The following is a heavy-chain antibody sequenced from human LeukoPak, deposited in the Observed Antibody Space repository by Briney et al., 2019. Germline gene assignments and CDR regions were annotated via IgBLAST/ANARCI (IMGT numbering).Heavy chain of an antibody. V-gene: IGHV4-4*07. CDR1: GGSISSYY. D-gene: IGHD3-3*01. Sequence: SETPSLTCTVSGGSISSYYWSWIRQPAGKGLEWIGRIYTSGSTNYNPSLKSRVTMSVDTSKNQFSLKLSSVTAADTAVYYCARAGVQYYDFWSGYYTTDDWGQGTLVTVSS. J-gene: IGHJ4*02. CDR2: IYTSGST. CDR3: ARAGVQYYDFWSGYYTTDD.